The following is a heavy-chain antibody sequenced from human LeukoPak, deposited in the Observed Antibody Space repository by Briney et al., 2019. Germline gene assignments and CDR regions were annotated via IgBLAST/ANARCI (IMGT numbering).Heavy chain of an antibody. V-gene: IGHV3-33*01. J-gene: IGHJ4*02. Sequence: PGRSLRLSCAASGFTFSSYGMHWVRQAPGKGLEWVAVIWYDGSNKYYADSVKGRFTISRENSKNTLYLQMNSLRAEDTAVYYCARDWVVVVPAAPPGYWGQGTLVSVSS. CDR3: ARDWVVVVPAAPPGY. D-gene: IGHD2-2*01. CDR2: IWYDGSNK. CDR1: GFTFSSYG.